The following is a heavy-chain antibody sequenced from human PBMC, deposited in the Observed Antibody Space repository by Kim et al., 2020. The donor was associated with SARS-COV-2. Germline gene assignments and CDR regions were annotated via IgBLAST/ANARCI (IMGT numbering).Heavy chain of an antibody. Sequence: SETLSLTCTVSGGSISSGGYYWSWIRQHPGKGLEWIGYIYYSGSTYYNPSLKSRVTISVDTSKNQFSLKLSSVTAADTAVYYCASYSHSLLWFGELLPDTRNWFDPWGQGTLVTVSS. CDR2: IYYSGST. V-gene: IGHV4-31*03. J-gene: IGHJ5*02. CDR3: ASYSHSLLWFGELLPDTRNWFDP. D-gene: IGHD3-10*01. CDR1: GGSISSGGYY.